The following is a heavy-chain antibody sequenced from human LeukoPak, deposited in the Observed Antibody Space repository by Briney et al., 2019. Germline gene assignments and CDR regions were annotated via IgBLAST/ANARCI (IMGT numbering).Heavy chain of an antibody. D-gene: IGHD6-13*01. CDR2: INPSGGST. CDR3: ASGAGIAAALDY. V-gene: IGHV1-46*01. CDR1: GYTFTSYY. J-gene: IGHJ4*02. Sequence: ASVRVSCKASGYTFTSYYMHWVRQAPGQGLEWMGIINPSGGSTSYAQKFQGRVTMTRDTSTSTVYMELSSLRSEDTAVYYCASGAGIAAALDYWGQGTLVTVSS.